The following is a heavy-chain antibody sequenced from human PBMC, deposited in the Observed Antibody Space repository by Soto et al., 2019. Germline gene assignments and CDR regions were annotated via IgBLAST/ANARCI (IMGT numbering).Heavy chain of an antibody. J-gene: IGHJ5*01. CDR1: GGSIGSGSYY. Sequence: SETLSLTCSVSGGSIGSGSYYWAWIRQPPGKGLEWIGSIDNSGTTYYNSSLKSRVTISGDTSKNQFSLKVNSMTAADTAVYFCARQWNTGNHGRGWFDSWGLGTLVTVSS. CDR3: ARQWNTGNHGRGWFDS. V-gene: IGHV4-39*01. D-gene: IGHD1-1*01. CDR2: IDNSGTT.